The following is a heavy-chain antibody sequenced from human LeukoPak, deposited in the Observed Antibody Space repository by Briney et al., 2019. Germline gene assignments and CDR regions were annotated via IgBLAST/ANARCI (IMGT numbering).Heavy chain of an antibody. CDR3: AKDRHPARTDGYYFDY. CDR2: ISFDANNK. CDR1: ALTSRTYG. J-gene: IGHJ4*02. Sequence: QPGGSLRLSCAASALTSRTYGMHWVRQAPGKGLEWVAVISFDANNKYYADSVKGRFTISRDNSKNTLYLQMNSLRAEDTAVYYCAKDRHPARTDGYYFDYWGQGTLVTVSS. V-gene: IGHV3-30*18. D-gene: IGHD1-14*01.